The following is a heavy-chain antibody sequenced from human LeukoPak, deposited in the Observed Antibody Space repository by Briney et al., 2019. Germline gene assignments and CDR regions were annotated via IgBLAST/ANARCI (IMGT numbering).Heavy chain of an antibody. CDR2: ISGSGGST. CDR1: GFTFNRYA. V-gene: IGHV3-23*01. CDR3: AKLTVVTPLGAFDI. D-gene: IGHD4-23*01. J-gene: IGHJ3*02. Sequence: GGSLRLACAASGFTFNRYAMSWVRQAPGKGLEWVSAISGSGGSTYYADSVKGRFTISRDNSKNTLYLQMNSLRAEDTAVYYCAKLTVVTPLGAFDIWGQGTMVTVSS.